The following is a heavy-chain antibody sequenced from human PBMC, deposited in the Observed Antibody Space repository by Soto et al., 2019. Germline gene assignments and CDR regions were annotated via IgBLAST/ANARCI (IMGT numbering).Heavy chain of an antibody. D-gene: IGHD2-21*02. CDR1: GFIVSSAW. CDR3: TTAPLSDRTEDTARS. J-gene: IGHJ5*02. V-gene: IGHV3-15*07. Sequence: EVQLVESGGGLVKPGGSLRLSCIVSGFIVSSAWMNWVRQAPGMGLEWVGRIKSKIDGGTTEYAAPVQGRFAISFEDPKNMLYLQMESPRTEDTAGYYGTTAPLSDRTEDTARSCGQGALVSVSS. CDR2: IKSKIDGGTT.